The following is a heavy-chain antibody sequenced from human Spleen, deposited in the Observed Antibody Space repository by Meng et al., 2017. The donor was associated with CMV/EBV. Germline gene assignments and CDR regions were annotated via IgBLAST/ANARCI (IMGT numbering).Heavy chain of an antibody. CDR3: ARDHTRGATGYFDY. J-gene: IGHJ4*02. Sequence: ASGYTFSIFYLPWVRQAPGQGLEWVGMINPSAGSTGYAQKFQDRVTVTRDTSTSTVYMELSSLTSEDTAVYYCARDHTRGATGYFDYWGPGTLVTVSS. V-gene: IGHV1-46*01. D-gene: IGHD1-26*01. CDR2: INPSAGST. CDR1: GYTFSIFY.